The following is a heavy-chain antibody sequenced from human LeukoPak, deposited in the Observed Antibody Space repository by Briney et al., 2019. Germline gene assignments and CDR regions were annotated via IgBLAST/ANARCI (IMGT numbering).Heavy chain of an antibody. Sequence: PSETLSLTCTVSGDSISNPDSYWGWSRQSPGTGLEWIGNVYYTGSTYHHPSLNGRVTISIDTSRNQFSLKMTSVTAADTAVYYCARVTADWRIVWGQGTLVTVSS. CDR3: ARVTADWRIV. V-gene: IGHV4-39*07. CDR1: GDSISNPDSY. CDR2: VYYTGST. D-gene: IGHD3-9*01. J-gene: IGHJ4*02.